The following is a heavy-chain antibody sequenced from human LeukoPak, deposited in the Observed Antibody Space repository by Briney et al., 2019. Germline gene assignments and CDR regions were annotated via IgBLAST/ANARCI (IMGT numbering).Heavy chain of an antibody. CDR3: ARRHSSGWVNWFDP. V-gene: IGHV4-59*08. J-gene: IGHJ5*02. Sequence: SETLSLTCTVSGGSISSYYWSWIRQPPGKGLEWIGYIYYSGSTNYNPSLKSRVTISVDTSKNQFSLKLSSVTAADTAVYYCARRHSSGWVNWFDPWGQGTLVTVSS. CDR1: GGSISSYY. D-gene: IGHD6-19*01. CDR2: IYYSGST.